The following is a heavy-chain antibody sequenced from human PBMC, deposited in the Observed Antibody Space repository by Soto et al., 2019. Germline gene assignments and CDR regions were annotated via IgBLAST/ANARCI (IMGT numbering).Heavy chain of an antibody. D-gene: IGHD2-2*01. Sequence: GGSLRLSCAASGFTFSSYSMNWVRQAPGKGLEWVSYISSSSSTIYYADSVKGRFTISRDNAKNSLYLQMNSLRDEDTAVYYCTRDGAYCSSTSCYFVRPNYYYYYDMDVWGQGTTVTVSS. V-gene: IGHV3-48*02. CDR1: GFTFSSYS. CDR2: ISSSSSTI. J-gene: IGHJ6*02. CDR3: TRDGAYCSSTSCYFVRPNYYYYYDMDV.